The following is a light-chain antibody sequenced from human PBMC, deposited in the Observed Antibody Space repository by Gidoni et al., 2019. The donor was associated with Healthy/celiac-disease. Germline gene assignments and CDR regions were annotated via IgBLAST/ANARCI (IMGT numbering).Light chain of an antibody. V-gene: IGLV1-51*01. CDR2: DNN. Sequence: QSVLTQPPSVSAAPGQKVTISCSGSSSNIGNNYVAWYQHLQGTAPKLLIYDNNKRPSGIPDRFSGSKSGTSATLGITGLQTGDEADYYCGTWDSSLSAHVVFGGGTKLTVL. J-gene: IGLJ2*01. CDR3: GTWDSSLSAHVV. CDR1: SSNIGNNY.